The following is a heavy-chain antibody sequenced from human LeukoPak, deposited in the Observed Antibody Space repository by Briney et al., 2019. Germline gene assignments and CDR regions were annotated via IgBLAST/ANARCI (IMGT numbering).Heavy chain of an antibody. CDR2: ISGSGGST. Sequence: GGSLRLSCAASGFTFSSYAMSWVRQAPGKGLEWVSAISGSGGSTYYADSVKGRFTISGDNSKNTLYLQMNSLRAEDTAVYYCAKYSSGWYSAIGYWGQGTLVTVSS. CDR3: AKYSSGWYSAIGY. J-gene: IGHJ4*02. V-gene: IGHV3-23*01. CDR1: GFTFSSYA. D-gene: IGHD6-19*01.